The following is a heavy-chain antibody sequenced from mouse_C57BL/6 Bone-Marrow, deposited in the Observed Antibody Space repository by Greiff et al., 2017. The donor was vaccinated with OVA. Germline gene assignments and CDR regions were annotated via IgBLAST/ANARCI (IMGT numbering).Heavy chain of an antibody. Sequence: VQLQQSGAELVRPGASVKLSCTASGFNIKDDYMHWVKQRPEQGLEWIGWIDPENGDTEYASKFQGKATITADTSSNTAYLQLSSLTSEDTAVYYCARHCFLGYWGQGTTLTVSS. CDR2: IDPENGDT. CDR3: ARHCFLGY. D-gene: IGHD3-2*01. CDR1: GFNIKDDY. J-gene: IGHJ2*01. V-gene: IGHV14-4*01.